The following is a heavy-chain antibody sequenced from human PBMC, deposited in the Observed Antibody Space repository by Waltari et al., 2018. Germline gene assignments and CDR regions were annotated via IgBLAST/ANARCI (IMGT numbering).Heavy chain of an antibody. CDR3: VRGSLNPGFDY. Sequence: EVQLVESGGGLVQPGGSLRLSCAVSGFTFSRYWLHCCRQTPGEGLVWLSRTNTDGSFTNYADSVEGRFTMSRDNAKDTVYLQMNSLRAEDTAIYYCVRGSLNPGFDYWGQGTLVTVSP. CDR2: TNTDGSFT. V-gene: IGHV3-74*01. J-gene: IGHJ4*02. CDR1: GFTFSRYW.